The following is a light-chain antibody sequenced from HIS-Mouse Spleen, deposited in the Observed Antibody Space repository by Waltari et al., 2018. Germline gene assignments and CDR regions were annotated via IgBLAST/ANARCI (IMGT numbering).Light chain of an antibody. J-gene: IGKJ4*01. Sequence: DIVMTQSPDSLAVSLGERATINCKSSQSVLYSSNNKNYLAWYQQKPGQPPKLLIYWASTRESGVPDRFSGSGSGTDFTLTISSLQAEDEADYYCSSYTSSSFNVVFGGGTK. CDR2: WAS. CDR3: SSYTSSSFNVV. CDR1: QSVLYSSNNKNY. V-gene: IGKV4-1*01.